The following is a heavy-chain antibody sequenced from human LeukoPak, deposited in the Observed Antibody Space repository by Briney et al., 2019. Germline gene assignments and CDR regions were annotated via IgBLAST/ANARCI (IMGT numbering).Heavy chain of an antibody. D-gene: IGHD3-22*01. CDR3: ARDLDYYDSSGSHRRRNYFDY. Sequence: GGSLRLSCAASGFTVSSSYMSWVRQAPGKGLEWVSIIHSDGSTYYADSVKGRFTISRDTSKNTLYLQMNSLRGEDTAMYYFARDLDYYDSSGSHRRRNYFDYWGQGTLVTVSS. CDR1: GFTVSSSY. J-gene: IGHJ4*02. V-gene: IGHV3-53*01. CDR2: IHSDGST.